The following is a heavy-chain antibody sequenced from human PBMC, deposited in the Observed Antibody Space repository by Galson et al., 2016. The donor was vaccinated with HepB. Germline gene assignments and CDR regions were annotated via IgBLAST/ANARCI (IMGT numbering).Heavy chain of an antibody. J-gene: IGHJ3*02. D-gene: IGHD2-15*01. Sequence: SVKVSCKASGDTFRGYYMHWVRQAPGQGLEWMGWINVKSGGTKYAQQFQGWVTMTRDTSLRTVYMESSRLRSDDTAVYYCAGICRGATCLDAFDIWGQGTMVTVSS. CDR1: GDTFRGYY. CDR2: INVKSGGT. V-gene: IGHV1-2*04. CDR3: AGICRGATCLDAFDI.